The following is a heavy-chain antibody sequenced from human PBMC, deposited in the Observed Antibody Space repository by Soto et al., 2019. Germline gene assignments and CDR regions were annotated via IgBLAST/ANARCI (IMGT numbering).Heavy chain of an antibody. Sequence: ASVKVSCKASGYTFTSYYMHWVRQAPGQGLEWMGIINPSGGSTSYAQKFQGRVTMTRDTSTSTVYMELSSLRSEDTAVYYCAREVQVEMATLFCDYWGQGTLVTVSS. D-gene: IGHD5-12*01. V-gene: IGHV1-46*01. CDR2: INPSGGST. CDR1: GYTFTSYY. J-gene: IGHJ4*02. CDR3: AREVQVEMATLFCDY.